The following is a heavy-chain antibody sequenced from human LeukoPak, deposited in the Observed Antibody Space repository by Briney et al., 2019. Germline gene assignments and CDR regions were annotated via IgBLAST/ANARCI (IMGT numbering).Heavy chain of an antibody. CDR2: INHSGST. D-gene: IGHD3-3*01. CDR3: ASKYYDFWSGARESFDY. CDR1: GGSFSGYY. V-gene: IGHV4-34*01. Sequence: PSETLSLTCAVYGGSFSGYYWNWIRQPPGKGLEWIGEINHSGSTSDNPSLKSRVTISVDTSKNQFSLKLSSVTAADTAVYYCASKYYDFWSGARESFDYWGQGTLVTVSS. J-gene: IGHJ4*02.